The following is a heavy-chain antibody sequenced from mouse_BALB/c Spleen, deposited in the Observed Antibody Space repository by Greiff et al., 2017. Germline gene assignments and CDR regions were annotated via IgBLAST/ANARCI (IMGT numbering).Heavy chain of an antibody. Sequence: DVKLVESGGDLVKPGGSLKLSCAASGFTFSSYGMSWVRQTPDKRLEWVATISSGGSYTYYPDSVKGRFTISRDNAKNTLYLQMSSLKSEDTAMFYCARRFTTATSYFDYWGQGTTLTVSS. D-gene: IGHD1-2*01. CDR1: GFTFSSYG. V-gene: IGHV5-6*02. J-gene: IGHJ2*01. CDR3: ARRFTTATSYFDY. CDR2: ISSGGSYT.